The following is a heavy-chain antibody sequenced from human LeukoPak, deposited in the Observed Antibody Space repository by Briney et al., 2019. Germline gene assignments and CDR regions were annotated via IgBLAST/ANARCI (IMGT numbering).Heavy chain of an antibody. CDR1: GFTFSSYW. D-gene: IGHD3-16*01. V-gene: IGHV3-7*05. J-gene: IGHJ4*02. CDR2: IKTDGTEN. Sequence: PGESLRLSCAASGFTFSSYWMGWVRQAPGKGLEWVANIKTDGTENYYVDSVKGRFTISRDNAKNLLYLQMNSLRGEDTAVYYCAKHGPNVFDFWGQGTLVTVSS. CDR3: AKHGPNVFDF.